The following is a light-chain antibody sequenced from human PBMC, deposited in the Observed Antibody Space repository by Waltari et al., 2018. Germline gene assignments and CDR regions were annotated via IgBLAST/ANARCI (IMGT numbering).Light chain of an antibody. J-gene: IGKJ2*01. CDR2: KVS. Sequence: DAVMTQSPLSLPVTLGQPASISCRSSQSLVFSDGNIYLNWFQQRPGQSPRRLFYKVSNRDSGVPDGFSGSWSGTDFTLKISRVEAEDVGGVYYCMQATHWPYTFGQGTKLEIK. V-gene: IGKV2-30*01. CDR1: QSLVFSDGNIY. CDR3: MQATHWPYT.